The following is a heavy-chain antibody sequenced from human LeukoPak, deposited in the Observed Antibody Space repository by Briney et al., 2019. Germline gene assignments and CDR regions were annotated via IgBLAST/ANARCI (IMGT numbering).Heavy chain of an antibody. Sequence: GGSLRLSCAASGFTFSSYSMNWVRQAPGKGLEWVSYISSSSSYTNYADSVKGRFTISRDNAKNSLYLQMNSLRAEDTAVYYCARYPRYYYDSSGYRIDYWGQGTLVTVSS. D-gene: IGHD3-22*01. CDR2: ISSSSSYT. CDR3: ARYPRYYYDSSGYRIDY. CDR1: GFTFSSYS. J-gene: IGHJ4*02. V-gene: IGHV3-21*05.